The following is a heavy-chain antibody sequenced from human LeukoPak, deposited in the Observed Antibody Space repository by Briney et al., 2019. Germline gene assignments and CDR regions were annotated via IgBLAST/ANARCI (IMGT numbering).Heavy chain of an antibody. Sequence: GGSLRLSCAASGFTFSSYSMNWVRQAPGKGLEWVSSISMSSSYIYYADSVKGRFTISRDNAKNSLYLQMNSLRAEDTAVYYCARGYSSGWYASNWFDPWGQGTLVIVSS. D-gene: IGHD6-19*01. CDR1: GFTFSSYS. CDR2: ISMSSSYI. CDR3: ARGYSSGWYASNWFDP. J-gene: IGHJ5*02. V-gene: IGHV3-21*01.